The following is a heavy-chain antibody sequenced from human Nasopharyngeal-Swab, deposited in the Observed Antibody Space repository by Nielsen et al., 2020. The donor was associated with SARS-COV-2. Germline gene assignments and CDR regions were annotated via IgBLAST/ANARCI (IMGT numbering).Heavy chain of an antibody. J-gene: IGHJ6*03. Sequence: LRLSCTVSGGSFSSGGYYWSWIRQHPGKGLEWIGYIYYSGSTYYNPSLKSRVTISVDTSKNQFSLKLSSVTAADTAVYYCARANGVRGVIVDYYYYMDVWGKGTTVTVSS. CDR1: GGSFSSGGYY. CDR3: ARANGVRGVIVDYYYYMDV. CDR2: IYYSGST. D-gene: IGHD3-10*01. V-gene: IGHV4-31*03.